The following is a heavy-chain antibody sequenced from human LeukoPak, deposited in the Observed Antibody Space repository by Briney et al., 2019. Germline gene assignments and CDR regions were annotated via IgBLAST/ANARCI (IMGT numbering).Heavy chain of an antibody. V-gene: IGHV1-2*02. Sequence: ASVKVSCKASGGTFSSYAISWVRQAPGQGLEWMGWINPNSGGTKYAQKFQGRVTMTRDTSISTAYMELSRLRSDDTAVYYCATLLGFDYWGQGSLVTVSS. CDR3: ATLLGFDY. J-gene: IGHJ4*02. D-gene: IGHD7-27*01. CDR1: GGTFSSYA. CDR2: INPNSGGT.